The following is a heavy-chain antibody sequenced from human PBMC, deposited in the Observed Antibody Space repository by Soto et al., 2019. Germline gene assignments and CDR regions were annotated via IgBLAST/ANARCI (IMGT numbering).Heavy chain of an antibody. V-gene: IGHV3-7*01. J-gene: IGHJ3*02. CDR1: GLTFNTYY. Sequence: EVQLVESGGDLVQPGGSLRLSCAASGLTFNTYYMGWVRQAPGKGLEWVANIKQDGIETHYVDSVKGRFTISRDDTQNSVFLQMNSLRVEDTAVYYCARPLGLSDAFDIWGQGTTVTVSA. CDR3: ARPLGLSDAFDI. D-gene: IGHD3-16*01. CDR2: IKQDGIET.